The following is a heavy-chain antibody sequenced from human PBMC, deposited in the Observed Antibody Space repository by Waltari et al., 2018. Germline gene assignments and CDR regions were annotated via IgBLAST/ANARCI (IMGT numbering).Heavy chain of an antibody. J-gene: IGHJ4*02. D-gene: IGHD1-26*01. CDR2: VSASNDNP. CDR1: GYTFTTYG. Sequence: QVQLVQSGAEVKKPGASVKVSCKASGYTFTTYGISWVRQAPGQGLEWMGWVSASNDNPNPAQNLTVRVTMTTDTSTSTVYIELRSLRADDTAVYYCARNVGVGARYFDFWGQGTLVTVSS. CDR3: ARNVGVGARYFDF. V-gene: IGHV1-18*01.